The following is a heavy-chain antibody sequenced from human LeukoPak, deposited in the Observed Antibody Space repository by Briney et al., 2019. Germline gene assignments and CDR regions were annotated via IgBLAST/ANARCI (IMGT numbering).Heavy chain of an antibody. CDR2: FDPEDGET. J-gene: IGHJ6*03. D-gene: IGHD1-14*01. CDR1: GYTLTELS. CDR3: ARGGIPVYYYYMHV. Sequence: ASVKVSCKVSGYTLTELSMHWVRQAPGKGLEWMGGFDPEDGETIYAQKFQGRVTMTEDTSTDTAYMELSRLTFDDTAVYYCARGGIPVYYYYMHVWGKGTTVTISS. V-gene: IGHV1-24*01.